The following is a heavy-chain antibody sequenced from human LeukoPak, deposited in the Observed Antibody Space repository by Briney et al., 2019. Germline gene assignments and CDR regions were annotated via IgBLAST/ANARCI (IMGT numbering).Heavy chain of an antibody. J-gene: IGHJ4*02. CDR2: ITWNSGRI. CDR1: GFTFDDFA. D-gene: IGHD4-17*01. CDR3: ARGLTTVTAYFEY. V-gene: IGHV3-9*01. Sequence: AGGSLRLSCAASGFTFDDFAMHRVRQAPGKGLEWVSSITWNSGRIGYADSVKGRFTISRDNARNSLYLQMNSLRVEDTAFYYCARGLTTVTAYFEYWGQGTLVTVSS.